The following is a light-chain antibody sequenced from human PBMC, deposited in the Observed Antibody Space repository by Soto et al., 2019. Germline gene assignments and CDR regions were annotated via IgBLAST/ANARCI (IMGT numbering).Light chain of an antibody. J-gene: IGKJ2*01. Sequence: IVMTQSTATLSVSPGERATLSCRASQSVSSNLAWYQQKPGQAPRLLIYGASTRATGIPARFSGSGSGTEFTLTISSLQSEDFAVYYCQQYNNWPPHTFGQGTKLEIK. CDR2: GAS. CDR1: QSVSSN. CDR3: QQYNNWPPHT. V-gene: IGKV3-15*01.